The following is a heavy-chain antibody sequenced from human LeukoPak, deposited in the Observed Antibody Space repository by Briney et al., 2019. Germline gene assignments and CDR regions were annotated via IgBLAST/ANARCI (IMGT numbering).Heavy chain of an antibody. CDR1: GFTVSSNF. CDR2: ILTAGKT. Sequence: PGGSLRLSCAASGFTVSSNFMSWVRQAPGKGLEWVSVILTAGKTYYADSVKGRFTISRDNAQNSMYLQMNSLRVEDTAVYYCTSWGDTTAEYFQRWGQGTLVTVSS. D-gene: IGHD2-21*02. J-gene: IGHJ1*01. V-gene: IGHV3-53*01. CDR3: TSWGDTTAEYFQR.